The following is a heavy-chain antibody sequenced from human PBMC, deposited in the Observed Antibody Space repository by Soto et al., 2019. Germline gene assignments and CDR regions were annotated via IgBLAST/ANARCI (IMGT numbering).Heavy chain of an antibody. CDR1: GFTFSSSA. V-gene: IGHV3-23*01. J-gene: IGHJ1*01. D-gene: IGHD2-2*01. CDR2: ISGNGDTT. CDR3: AKIRGYELCSTTCQH. Sequence: EVQLLESGGGLVQPGGSLRLSCAASGFTFSSSAMSWVRQAPGKGLDWVSAISGNGDTTYYADSVKGRFTISRDISKNTLYLQMNSRRAEDTAVHYSAKIRGYELCSTTCQHWGQGTLVTVSS.